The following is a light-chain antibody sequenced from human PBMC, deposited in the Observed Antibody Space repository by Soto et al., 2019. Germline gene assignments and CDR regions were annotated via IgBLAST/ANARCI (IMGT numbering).Light chain of an antibody. V-gene: IGKV1-27*01. Sequence: DIQMTQSPSSLSASVGDRVTITCRASQGISNYLAWYQQKPGKVPKLLIYAASTLRSGVPSRFSGRGSGTDFTLTIGSLQPEDVATYYCQNYNSAPQTFGQGTKVEVK. CDR3: QNYNSAPQT. CDR1: QGISNY. J-gene: IGKJ1*01. CDR2: AAS.